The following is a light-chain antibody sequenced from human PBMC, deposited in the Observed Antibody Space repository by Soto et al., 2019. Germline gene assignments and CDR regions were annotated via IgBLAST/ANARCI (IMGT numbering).Light chain of an antibody. Sequence: QSVLTQPASVSGSPGQSITISCTGTSSDVGGYNYVSWYQQHPGKAPNLIIFDVSNRPSGVSNRFSGSKSGNSASLTISGLQAEDEADYYCSSYTGSNTPVVFGGGTQLTVL. CDR3: SSYTGSNTPVV. CDR2: DVS. V-gene: IGLV2-14*01. J-gene: IGLJ2*01. CDR1: SSDVGGYNY.